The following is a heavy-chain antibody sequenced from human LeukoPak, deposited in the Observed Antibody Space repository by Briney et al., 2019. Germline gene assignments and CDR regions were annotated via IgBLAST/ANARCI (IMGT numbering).Heavy chain of an antibody. Sequence: ASVKVSCKASGYTFTSYGISWVRQAPGQGLEWMGWISAYNGNTNYAQRLQGRVTMTTDTSTSTAYMELRSLRSDDTAVYYCASGTPRYCSSTSCYVGNYYYYGMDVWGQGTTVTVSS. V-gene: IGHV1-18*01. CDR2: ISAYNGNT. D-gene: IGHD2-2*01. J-gene: IGHJ6*02. CDR3: ASGTPRYCSSTSCYVGNYYYYGMDV. CDR1: GYTFTSYG.